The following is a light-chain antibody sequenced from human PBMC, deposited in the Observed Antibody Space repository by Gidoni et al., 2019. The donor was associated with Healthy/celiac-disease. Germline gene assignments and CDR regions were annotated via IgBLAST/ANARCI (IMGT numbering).Light chain of an antibody. J-gene: IGKJ2*01. V-gene: IGKV1-39*01. CDR1: QSISSY. CDR2: AAS. CDR3: QQSYSTPPT. Sequence: DIQMTQSPSSLSASVGDRVCITCRASQSISSYLNWYQQKPGKAPKLLIYAASSLQSGVPSRFSGSGSGTDFTLTISSLQPEDFATYYCQQSYSTPPTFXXXTKLEIK.